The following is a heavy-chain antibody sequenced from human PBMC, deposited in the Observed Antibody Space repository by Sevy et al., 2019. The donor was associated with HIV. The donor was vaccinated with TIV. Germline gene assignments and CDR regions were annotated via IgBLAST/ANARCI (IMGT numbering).Heavy chain of an antibody. J-gene: IGHJ6*02. CDR3: ARGLAALPGYYYGMDV. V-gene: IGHV3-33*01. CDR1: GFTFSSYG. D-gene: IGHD6-6*01. CDR2: IWYDGSKK. Sequence: GGSLRLSCAASGFTFSSYGMHWVRQTPGKGLEWVGVIWYDGSKKNYGDSVKGRLTISRDNSKNTLYLQMNSLRAEDTAVYYCARGLAALPGYYYGMDVWGQGTTVTVSS.